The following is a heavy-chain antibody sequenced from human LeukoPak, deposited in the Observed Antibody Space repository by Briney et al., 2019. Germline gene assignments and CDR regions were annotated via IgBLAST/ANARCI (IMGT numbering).Heavy chain of an antibody. CDR3: ARDKVTYSNYPFPYGMDV. Sequence: GGSLRLSCAASGFTFSSYAMSWVRQAPGKGLEWVSGITGRDSSTDYADSVKGRFTISRDNSKNTLYLQMNSLRPEDTAVYYCARDKVTYSNYPFPYGMDVWGQGTTVTVSS. V-gene: IGHV3-23*01. CDR2: ITGRDSST. CDR1: GFTFSSYA. J-gene: IGHJ6*02. D-gene: IGHD4-11*01.